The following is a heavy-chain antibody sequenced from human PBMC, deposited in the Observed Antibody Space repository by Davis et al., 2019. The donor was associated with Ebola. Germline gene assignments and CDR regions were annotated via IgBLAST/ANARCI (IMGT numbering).Heavy chain of an antibody. CDR1: GFTFSSYA. J-gene: IGHJ6*02. D-gene: IGHD6-6*01. Sequence: PGGSLRLSCAASGFTFSSYAMSWVRQAPGKGLEWVSAISGSGGSTYYADSVKGRFTISRDNSKNTLYLQMNSLRAEDTAVYYCAKDVAARPAYGMDVWGQGTTVTVSS. V-gene: IGHV3-23*01. CDR2: ISGSGGST. CDR3: AKDVAARPAYGMDV.